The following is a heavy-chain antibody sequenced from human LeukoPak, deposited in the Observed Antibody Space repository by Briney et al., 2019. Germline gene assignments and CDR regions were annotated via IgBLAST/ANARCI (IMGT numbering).Heavy chain of an antibody. V-gene: IGHV1-69*04. Sequence: SVKVFCKASGYTFTSYYMHWVRQAPGQGLEWMGRIIPILGIANYAQKFQGRVTITADKSTSTAYMELSSLRSEDTAVYYCARDVDTAISWGQGTLVTVSS. CDR3: ARDVDTAIS. J-gene: IGHJ5*02. D-gene: IGHD5-18*01. CDR1: GYTFTSYY. CDR2: IIPILGIA.